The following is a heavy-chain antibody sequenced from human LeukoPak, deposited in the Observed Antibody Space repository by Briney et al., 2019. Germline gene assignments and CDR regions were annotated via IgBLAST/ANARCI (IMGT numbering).Heavy chain of an antibody. CDR1: GFTFSTYV. V-gene: IGHV3-30*01. D-gene: IGHD4-11*01. CDR2: VSYAGSDK. Sequence: PGGSLRLSCAASGFTFSTYVMHWVRQAPGKGPEWVAVVSYAGSDKYYADSLKGRFTISRDNSKNTLYLQMNSLRAEDTAVYYCARAYSPGYYYYYMDVWGKGTTVTVSS. CDR3: ARAYSPGYYYYYMDV. J-gene: IGHJ6*03.